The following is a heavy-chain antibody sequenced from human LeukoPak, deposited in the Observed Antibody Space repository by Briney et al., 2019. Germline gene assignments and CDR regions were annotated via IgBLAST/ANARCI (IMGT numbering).Heavy chain of an antibody. CDR2: INPSGGST. J-gene: IGHJ4*02. CDR3: ARRSPRQRDFDY. CDR1: GGTFTSYY. Sequence: ASVKVSCKASGGTFTSYYMHWVRQAPGQGLEWMGIINPSGGSTSYAQKFQGRVTMTRDMSTSTVYMELSSLRSEDTAVYYCARRSPRQRDFDYWGQGTLVTVSS. V-gene: IGHV1-46*01.